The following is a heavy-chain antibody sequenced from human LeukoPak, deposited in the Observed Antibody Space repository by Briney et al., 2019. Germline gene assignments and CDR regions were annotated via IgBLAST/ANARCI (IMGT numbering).Heavy chain of an antibody. CDR1: GGSFSGYY. V-gene: IGHV4-34*01. Sequence: SETLSLTCAVYGGSFSGYYWSWIRQPPGKGLEWIGEINHSGSTNYNPSLKSRVTISVDTSKNQFSLKLSSVTAADTAVYYCARILGYCSGGSCYDSRFDPWGQGTLVTVSS. CDR3: ARILGYCSGGSCYDSRFDP. D-gene: IGHD2-15*01. J-gene: IGHJ5*02. CDR2: INHSGST.